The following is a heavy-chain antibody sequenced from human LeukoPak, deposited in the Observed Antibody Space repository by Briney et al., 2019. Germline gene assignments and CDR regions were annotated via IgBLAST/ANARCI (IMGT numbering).Heavy chain of an antibody. Sequence: GGSLRLSCAASGFAFSNYAMNWLRQAPGKGLEWVAFIRYDGSNKYYADSVKGRFTISRDNSKNTLYLQMNSLRAEDTAVYYCAKADQYQLLYLGDYWGQGTLVTVSS. CDR1: GFAFSNYA. V-gene: IGHV3-30*02. D-gene: IGHD2-2*02. CDR2: IRYDGSNK. J-gene: IGHJ4*02. CDR3: AKADQYQLLYLGDY.